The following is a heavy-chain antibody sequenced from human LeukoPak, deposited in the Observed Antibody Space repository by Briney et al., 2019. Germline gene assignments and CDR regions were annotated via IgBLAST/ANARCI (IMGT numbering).Heavy chain of an antibody. J-gene: IGHJ3*02. CDR3: AREYCSGGSCYLDAFDI. CDR1: GFTFSSYS. V-gene: IGHV3-48*02. Sequence: GGSLRLSCAASGFTFSSYSMNWVRQAPGKGLEWVSYISSSSSTIYYADSVKGRFTNSRDNAKNSLYLQMNSLRDEDTAVYYCAREYCSGGSCYLDAFDIWGQGTMVTVSS. CDR2: ISSSSSTI. D-gene: IGHD2-15*01.